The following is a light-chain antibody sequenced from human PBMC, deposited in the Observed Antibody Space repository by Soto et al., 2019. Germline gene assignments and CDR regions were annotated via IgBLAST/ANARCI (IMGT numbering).Light chain of an antibody. CDR3: QQRSNWPIT. J-gene: IGKJ5*01. Sequence: EIVLTQSPVTLSLSPGERATLSCRASQTVSRMYLSWFQQKPGQAPRLLIYDASNRATGIPARFSGSGSGTDFTLTISSLEPEDFAVYYCQQRSNWPITFGQGTRLEI. CDR2: DAS. V-gene: IGKV3-11*01. CDR1: QTVSRMY.